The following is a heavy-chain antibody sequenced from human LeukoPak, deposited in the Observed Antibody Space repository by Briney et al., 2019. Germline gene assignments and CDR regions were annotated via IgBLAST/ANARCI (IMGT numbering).Heavy chain of an antibody. J-gene: IGHJ4*02. CDR3: ARGEAVAGNDH. Sequence: PGGSLRLSCAPSGFAFSGYWMHWVRQAPGKGLVWLSRINGDGYSISYADSVKGRFTISRDNAKKTLYLQMNSLRAEDTAMYYCARGEAVAGNDHWGQGALVTVSS. CDR1: GFAFSGYW. D-gene: IGHD6-19*01. CDR2: INGDGYSI. V-gene: IGHV3-74*01.